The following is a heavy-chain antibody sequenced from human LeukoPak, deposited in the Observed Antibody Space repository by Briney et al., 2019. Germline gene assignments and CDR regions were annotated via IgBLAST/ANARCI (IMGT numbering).Heavy chain of an antibody. CDR3: ARDPQLSGWTPFFDY. CDR1: GGSISSGDYY. V-gene: IGHV4-30-4*01. D-gene: IGHD6-19*01. Sequence: SGTLSLTCTVSGGSISSGDYYWSWIRQPPGKGLEWIVYIYYSGSTYYNPSLKSRVTISVDTSKNQFSLKLSSVTAAATAVYYCARDPQLSGWTPFFDYWGQGTLVTVSS. CDR2: IYYSGST. J-gene: IGHJ4*02.